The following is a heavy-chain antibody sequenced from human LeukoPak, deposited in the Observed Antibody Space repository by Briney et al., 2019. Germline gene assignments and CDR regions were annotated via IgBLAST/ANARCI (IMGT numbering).Heavy chain of an antibody. J-gene: IGHJ6*03. CDR1: GGSISSGGYY. CDR2: IYHTGST. CDR3: ARAFGVVTPDYMDV. V-gene: IGHV4-39*02. D-gene: IGHD3-3*01. Sequence: SETLSLTCTVSGGSISSGGYYWGWIRQPPGRGLEWIGNIYHTGSTYSNPSLKSRVTISVDTSKNLFSLTLSSVTAADTAVYYCARAFGVVTPDYMDVWGKGTTVTVSS.